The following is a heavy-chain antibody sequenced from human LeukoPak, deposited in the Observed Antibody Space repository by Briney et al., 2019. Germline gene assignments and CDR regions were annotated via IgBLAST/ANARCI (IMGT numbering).Heavy chain of an antibody. Sequence: PSETLSLTCTVSGGSLSSFYWSWIRQPPGKGLEWIGYIDYNGNPDYNPSLNSRVTISVDTSMNQFSLKLSSVTAADTAVYYCARHLRPGVVAYDYWGQGTLVTVSS. J-gene: IGHJ4*02. CDR2: IDYNGNP. D-gene: IGHD2-8*02. V-gene: IGHV4-59*08. CDR3: ARHLRPGVVAYDY. CDR1: GGSLSSFY.